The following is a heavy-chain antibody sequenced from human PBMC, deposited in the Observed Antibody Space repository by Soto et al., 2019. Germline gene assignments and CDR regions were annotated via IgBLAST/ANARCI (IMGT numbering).Heavy chain of an antibody. V-gene: IGHV4-30-2*01. CDR3: PREGGSGSPDWYSNV. D-gene: IGHD1-26*01. CDR2: IFHSGST. Sequence: PSYSLSITCAACGDSICSCGDAVSLLRQPPGKGLEWIGYIFHSGSTYYNPALKSRVTISVDGSTNHFPLVLCSGTAEAPAVSTCPREGGSGSPDWYSNVRGRRTLVPVSS. J-gene: IGHJ2*01. CDR1: GDSICSCGDA.